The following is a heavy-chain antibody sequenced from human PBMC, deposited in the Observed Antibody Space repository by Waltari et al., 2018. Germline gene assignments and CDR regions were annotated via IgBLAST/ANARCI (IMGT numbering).Heavy chain of an antibody. Sequence: QVQLQESGPGLVKPSETLSLTCPVPGGSISSSYWSWTRQPPGKGLEWIGYIYYSGSTNYNPSLKSRVTISVDTSKNQFSLKLSSVTAADTAVYYCARGGTWGGYYYYYYMDVWGKGTTVTVSS. J-gene: IGHJ6*03. CDR3: ARGGTWGGYYYYYYMDV. CDR2: IYYSGST. D-gene: IGHD7-27*01. V-gene: IGHV4-59*01. CDR1: GGSISSSY.